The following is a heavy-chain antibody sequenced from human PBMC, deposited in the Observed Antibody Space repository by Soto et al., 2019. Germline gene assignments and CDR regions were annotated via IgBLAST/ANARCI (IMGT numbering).Heavy chain of an antibody. J-gene: IGHJ4*02. CDR1: GYTFNIYG. CDR2: ISGYDGKT. V-gene: IGHV1-18*01. Sequence: QVQLVQSGAGVKKPGASVKVSCKASGYTFNIYGITWVRQAPGQGLEWVGWISGYDGKTNYAQKYQDRVTMTTDTYTTTAYMELRGLRSDDTAASYCARGVPSDYGGQGTLVTVSS. CDR3: ARGVPSDY. D-gene: IGHD1-1*01.